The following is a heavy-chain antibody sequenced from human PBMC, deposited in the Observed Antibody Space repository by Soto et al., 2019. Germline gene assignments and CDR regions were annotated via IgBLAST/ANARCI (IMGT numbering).Heavy chain of an antibody. V-gene: IGHV4-4*07. Sequence: LSLTCTVSGGSIRTYYWSWIRQPAGKGLEWIGRIYTSGTANYSPSLKGRVIMAVDTAKNQLSLKVTSVTAADTAVYYCARDFDSSSWYRLDHWGQGTLVTVSS. J-gene: IGHJ4*02. CDR3: ARDFDSSSWYRLDH. CDR1: GGSIRTYY. CDR2: IYTSGTA. D-gene: IGHD6-13*01.